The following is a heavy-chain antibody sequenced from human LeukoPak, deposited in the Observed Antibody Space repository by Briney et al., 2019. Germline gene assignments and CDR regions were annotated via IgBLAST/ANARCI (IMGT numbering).Heavy chain of an antibody. V-gene: IGHV3-11*01. J-gene: IGHJ4*02. D-gene: IGHD3-22*01. CDR3: ARDYYYDSSGYSNY. Sequence: NPGGSLRLSCAASGFTFSDYNMRWIRQAPGKGLEWVSSISRSGSTKYYADSVKGRFTISRDNAKNSLYLQMNSLRAEDTAVYYCARDYYYDSSGYSNYWGQGTLVTVSS. CDR1: GFTFSDYN. CDR2: ISRSGSTK.